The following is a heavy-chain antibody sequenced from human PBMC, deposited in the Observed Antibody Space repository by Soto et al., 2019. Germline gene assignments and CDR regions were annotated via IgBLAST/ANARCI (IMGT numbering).Heavy chain of an antibody. D-gene: IGHD4-17*01. CDR2: IYHSGST. Sequence: SETLSLTCAVSGGSISSGGYSWSWIRQPPGKGLGWIGYIYHSGSTYYNPSLKSRVTISVDTSKNRFSLSLNSVTASDTAVYFCVSQRTTVPTQAYFDYWGPGALVTVSS. V-gene: IGHV4-30-2*01. CDR1: GGSISSGGYS. CDR3: VSQRTTVPTQAYFDY. J-gene: IGHJ4*02.